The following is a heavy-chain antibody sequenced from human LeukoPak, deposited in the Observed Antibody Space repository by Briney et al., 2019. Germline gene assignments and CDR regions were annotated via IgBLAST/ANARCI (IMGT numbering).Heavy chain of an antibody. J-gene: IGHJ4*02. CDR3: ARLARYCSGGSCIDY. CDR1: GGSIGSYY. V-gene: IGHV4-59*08. Sequence: PSETLSLTCTVSGGSIGSYYWTWIRQPPGKGLEWIGYIYYSGSTNYNNPSLKSRVTISVDTSKNQFSLKLSSVTAADTAVYYCARLARYCSGGSCIDYWGQGTLVTVSS. CDR2: IYYSGST. D-gene: IGHD2-15*01.